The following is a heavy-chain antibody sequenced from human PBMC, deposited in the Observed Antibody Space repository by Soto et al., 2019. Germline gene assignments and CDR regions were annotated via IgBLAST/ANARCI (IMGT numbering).Heavy chain of an antibody. J-gene: IGHJ6*02. D-gene: IGHD3-10*01. CDR1: GGTFSSYA. Sequence: SVKVSCNASGGTFSSYAISWVRQAPGQGFEWIGGIIPIFGTANYGQKFQGRVTITADTSTSTAYMELSSLRSEDTAVYYCARERRGYYGAGSYPYYYGMDVWG. CDR3: ARERRGYYGAGSYPYYYGMDV. CDR2: IIPIFGTA. V-gene: IGHV1-69*06.